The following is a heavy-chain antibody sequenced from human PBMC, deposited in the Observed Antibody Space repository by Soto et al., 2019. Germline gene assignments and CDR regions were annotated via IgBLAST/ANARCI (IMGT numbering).Heavy chain of an antibody. CDR3: ASERGYYGSGSYYPNWFDT. J-gene: IGHJ5*02. V-gene: IGHV1-69*01. D-gene: IGHD3-10*01. CDR2: TIPIFGTA. Sequence: QVQLVQSGAEVKKPGSSVKVSFKASGGTSSSYAISWVRQAPGQGLEWMGGTIPIFGTANYAQKFQGRITMTADESKRTSYMELISLRSDDTAVYYCASERGYYGSGSYYPNWFDTWGQGTLVTVSS. CDR1: GGTSSSYA.